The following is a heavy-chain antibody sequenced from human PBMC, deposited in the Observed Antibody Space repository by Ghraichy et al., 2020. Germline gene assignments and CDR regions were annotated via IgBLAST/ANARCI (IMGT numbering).Heavy chain of an antibody. CDR2: ISYDGSNK. J-gene: IGHJ6*02. Sequence: GSLRLSCAASGFTFSSYAMHWVRQAPGKGLEWVAVISYDGSNKYYADSVKGRFTISRDNSKNTLYLQMNSLRAEDTAVYYCARVVADDYYYYGMDVWGQGTTVTVSS. CDR3: ARVVADDYYYYGMDV. V-gene: IGHV3-30-3*01. CDR1: GFTFSSYA. D-gene: IGHD6-19*01.